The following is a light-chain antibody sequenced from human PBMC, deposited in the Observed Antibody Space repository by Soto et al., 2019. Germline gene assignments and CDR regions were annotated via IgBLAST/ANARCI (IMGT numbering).Light chain of an antibody. CDR2: SNN. CDR3: AAWDDSLNEV. J-gene: IGLJ2*01. Sequence: QSVLTQPPSASGTPGQRVTISCSGSSSNIGSNTVNWYQQLPGTAPKLLIYSNNQRPSGVPDRFSGSKSGTSASLAISGLQSEDEADYYCAAWDDSLNEVFGGVTKLTVL. V-gene: IGLV1-44*01. CDR1: SSNIGSNT.